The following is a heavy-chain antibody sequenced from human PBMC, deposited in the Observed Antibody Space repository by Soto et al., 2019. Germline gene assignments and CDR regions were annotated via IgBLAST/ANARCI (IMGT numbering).Heavy chain of an antibody. V-gene: IGHV1-69*19. J-gene: IGHJ4*02. CDR1: GGTFNTYA. D-gene: IGHD3-10*01. Sequence: QVQLVQSGAEMKKPGSSVKVSCQSSGGTFNTYAMNWVRQAPGQGPEWMGDISPMFGAANYAPKFQGRVTIPADESTGTSYMQLSSLTSEVTALYFCAREVQVHTPAFVYWGQGTLVTVSS. CDR3: AREVQVHTPAFVY. CDR2: ISPMFGAA.